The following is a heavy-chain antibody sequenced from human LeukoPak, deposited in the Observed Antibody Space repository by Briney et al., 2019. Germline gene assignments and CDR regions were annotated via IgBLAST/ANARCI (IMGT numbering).Heavy chain of an antibody. V-gene: IGHV3-33*01. J-gene: IGHJ6*02. Sequence: GRSLRLSCAASGFTFSSYGMHWVRQAPGKGLEWVADIWYDGSNKYNADSVKGRFTISRDNPKNTLYLQMNSLRAEDTAVYYCARDLQDYYYYGMDVWGQGTTVTVSS. CDR2: IWYDGSNK. D-gene: IGHD4-11*01. CDR1: GFTFSSYG. CDR3: ARDLQDYYYYGMDV.